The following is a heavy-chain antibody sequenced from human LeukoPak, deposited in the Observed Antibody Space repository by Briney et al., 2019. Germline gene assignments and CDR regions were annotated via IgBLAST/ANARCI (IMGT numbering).Heavy chain of an antibody. V-gene: IGHV1-18*01. D-gene: IGHD6-13*01. CDR2: IATYNGKT. CDR3: ARDMVGLAADGNWFDP. Sequence: ASVKVSCEASGYTFSSYGISWVRQAPGQGLEWMGWIATYNGKTKYAEKVQGRVTMTTDTSTTTAYMELRTLRSDDTAVYYCARDMVGLAADGNWFDPWGQGTLVTVSS. J-gene: IGHJ5*02. CDR1: GYTFSSYG.